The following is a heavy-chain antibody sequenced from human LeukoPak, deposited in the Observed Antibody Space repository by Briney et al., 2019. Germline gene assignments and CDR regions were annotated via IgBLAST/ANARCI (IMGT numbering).Heavy chain of an antibody. CDR1: GFTFSNVW. Sequence: GGSLRLSCEASGFTFSNVWMSWVRQAPGKGLEWIGRIKSKTDGGTTDYAAPVKGRFTISRDDSKNTLNLQMNSLKTEDTAVYYCTPSIAVAGPLDYWGQGTLVSVSS. J-gene: IGHJ4*02. CDR3: TPSIAVAGPLDY. V-gene: IGHV3-15*01. CDR2: IKSKTDGGTT. D-gene: IGHD6-19*01.